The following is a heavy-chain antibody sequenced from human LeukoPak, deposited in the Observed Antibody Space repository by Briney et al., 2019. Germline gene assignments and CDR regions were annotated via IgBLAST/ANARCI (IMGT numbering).Heavy chain of an antibody. D-gene: IGHD3-10*01. Sequence: ASVKVSFKTSGFTFTSSAMQWVRQPRGQRLEGIGLIDIGSGNTNYAQKFQERVTTTRDMSTRTAYMELSSLRSEDTAVYYCAKDRGYYYGSGSYSGDAFDIWGQGTMVTVSS. CDR3: AKDRGYYYGSGSYSGDAFDI. V-gene: IGHV1-58*02. CDR2: IDIGSGNT. CDR1: GFTFTSSA. J-gene: IGHJ3*02.